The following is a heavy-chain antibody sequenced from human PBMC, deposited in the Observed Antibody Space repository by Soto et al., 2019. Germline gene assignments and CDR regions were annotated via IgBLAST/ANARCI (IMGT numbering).Heavy chain of an antibody. CDR3: ARYRRHPYYYTDG. Sequence: EVQLVESGGDLVQPGESLRLSCAASGFTSATYWMSWLRQAPGKGLEWVANIGQDGSEKYYVDSVKGRFTISRDNAENSMYLQMNSLRPEDTAVYFCARYRRHPYYYTDGWGKGTTVTVSS. CDR2: IGQDGSEK. CDR1: GFTSATYW. J-gene: IGHJ6*03. V-gene: IGHV3-7*01. D-gene: IGHD1-1*01.